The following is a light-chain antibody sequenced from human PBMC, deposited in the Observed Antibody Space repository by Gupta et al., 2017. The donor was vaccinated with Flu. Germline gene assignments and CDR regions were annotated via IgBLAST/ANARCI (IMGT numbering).Light chain of an antibody. CDR1: QGIRND. CDR2: TAS. V-gene: IGKV1-6*01. CDR3: QQGDISPFT. Sequence: ALQMTQSPSSLSASVGDRVTITCRASQGIRNDLGWYQQRPGKAPRLLIYTASKLESGVPTRFSGGGFGTDFTLSISSLRPEDVATYYCQQGDISPFTFGQGTTVDIK. J-gene: IGKJ2*01.